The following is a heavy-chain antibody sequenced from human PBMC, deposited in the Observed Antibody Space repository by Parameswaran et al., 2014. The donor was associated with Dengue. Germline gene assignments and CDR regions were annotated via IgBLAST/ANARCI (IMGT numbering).Heavy chain of an antibody. CDR2: ISGSGGST. D-gene: IGHD6-19*01. CDR3: ANQRYSSGWYEASPYYFDY. Sequence: VRQAPGKGLEWVSAISGSGGSTYYADSVKGRFTISRDNSKNTLYLQMNSLRAEDTAVYYCANQRYSSGWYEASPYYFDYWGQGTLVTVSS. J-gene: IGHJ4*02. V-gene: IGHV3-23*01.